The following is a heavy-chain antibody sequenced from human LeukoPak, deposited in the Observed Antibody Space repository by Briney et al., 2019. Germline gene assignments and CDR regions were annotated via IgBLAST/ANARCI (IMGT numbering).Heavy chain of an antibody. J-gene: IGHJ5*02. CDR1: GDSVSSNSVT. Sequence: SQTLSLTCAISGDSVSSNSVTWNWIRQSPSRGLEWLGRTYYRSTWYNDYAVSVRGRITVNPDTSKNQFSLHLNSVTPEDTAVYYCAKRLTQYDCFDPWGQGILVTVSS. D-gene: IGHD2-2*01. CDR3: AKRLTQYDCFDP. V-gene: IGHV6-1*01. CDR2: TYYRSTWYN.